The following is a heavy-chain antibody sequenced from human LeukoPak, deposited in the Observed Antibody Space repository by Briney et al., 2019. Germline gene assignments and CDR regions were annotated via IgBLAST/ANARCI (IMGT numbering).Heavy chain of an antibody. CDR2: INSDGSST. Sequence: PGGSLRLSCAASGFTLSSYWMHWVRQVPGKGLVWVSRINSDGSSTSYADSVKGRFTISRDNAKNTLYLQMNSLRAEDTALYYCTRVGGNPPRGCDCWGQGTLVTVSS. CDR1: GFTLSSYW. J-gene: IGHJ4*02. CDR3: TRVGGNPPRGCDC. V-gene: IGHV3-74*01. D-gene: IGHD4-23*01.